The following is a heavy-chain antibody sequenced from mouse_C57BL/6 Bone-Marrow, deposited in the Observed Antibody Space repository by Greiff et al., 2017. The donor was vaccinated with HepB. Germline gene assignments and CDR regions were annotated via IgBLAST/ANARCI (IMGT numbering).Heavy chain of an antibody. CDR1: GFTFSNYW. CDR3: TIYYDYDEGYFDV. D-gene: IGHD2-4*01. V-gene: IGHV6-3*01. J-gene: IGHJ1*03. Sequence: EVKVEESGGGLVQPGGSMKLSCVASGFTFSNYWMNWVRQSPEKGLEWVAQIRLKSDNYATHYAESVKGRFTISRDDSKSSVYLQMNNLRAEDTGIYYCTIYYDYDEGYFDVWGTGTTVTVSS. CDR2: IRLKSDNYAT.